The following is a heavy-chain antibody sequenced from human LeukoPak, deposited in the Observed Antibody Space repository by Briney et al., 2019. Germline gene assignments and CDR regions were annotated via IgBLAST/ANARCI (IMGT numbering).Heavy chain of an antibody. CDR2: IYTSGGT. CDR1: GGSISSGDYY. CDR3: ARESMVRGNDAFDI. Sequence: SQTPSLTCTVSGGSISSGDYYWSWIRQPPGKGLEWIGRIYTSGGTNYNPSLKSRVTMSVDTSKNQFSLKLSSVTAADTAVYYCARESMVRGNDAFDIWGQGTMVTVSS. D-gene: IGHD3-10*01. V-gene: IGHV4-61*02. J-gene: IGHJ3*02.